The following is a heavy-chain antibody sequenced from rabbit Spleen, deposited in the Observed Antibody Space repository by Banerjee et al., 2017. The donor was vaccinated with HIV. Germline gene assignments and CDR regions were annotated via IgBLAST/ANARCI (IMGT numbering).Heavy chain of an antibody. Sequence: QSLEESGGDLVKPGASLTLTCTASGVSFSGSSYMCWVRQALGKGLEWIACIDAGSSGFSYFASWAKGRFTISKTSSTTVTLQVTSLTAADTATYFCARDLASVVGWNFNLWGPGTLVTVS. CDR3: ARDLASVVGWNFNL. CDR2: IDAGSSGFS. CDR1: GVSFSGSSY. D-gene: IGHD3-1*01. J-gene: IGHJ4*01. V-gene: IGHV1S40*01.